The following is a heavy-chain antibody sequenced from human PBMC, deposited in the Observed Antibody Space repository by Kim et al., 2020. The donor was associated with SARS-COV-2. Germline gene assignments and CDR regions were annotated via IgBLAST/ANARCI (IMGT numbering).Heavy chain of an antibody. Sequence: SETLSLTCTVSGGSISSYYWSWIRQPAGKGLEWIGRIYTSGSTNYNPSLKSRVTMSVDTSKNQFSLKLSSVTAADTAVYYCARGDPVRRITMVRGVQRGERCDPWGQGTLVTVSS. V-gene: IGHV4-4*07. D-gene: IGHD3-10*01. J-gene: IGHJ5*02. CDR2: IYTSGST. CDR3: ARGDPVRRITMVRGVQRGERCDP. CDR1: GGSISSYY.